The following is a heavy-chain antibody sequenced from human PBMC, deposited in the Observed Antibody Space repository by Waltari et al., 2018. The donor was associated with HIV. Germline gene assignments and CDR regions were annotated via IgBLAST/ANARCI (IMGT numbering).Heavy chain of an antibody. J-gene: IGHJ5*02. D-gene: IGHD6-13*01. Sequence: EVQLVDSGGGLVKPGGSLRLSCAASGFTFSDYSMNWVRQSPGKGLEGVSSISSSGAFIYYADSGKGRCTISRDNAENSMYLQMNNLRADDSAMYYCARDSRGTSWSLNWFDPWGQGTLVTVSS. CDR1: GFTFSDYS. CDR2: ISSSGAFI. CDR3: ARDSRGTSWSLNWFDP. V-gene: IGHV3-21*02.